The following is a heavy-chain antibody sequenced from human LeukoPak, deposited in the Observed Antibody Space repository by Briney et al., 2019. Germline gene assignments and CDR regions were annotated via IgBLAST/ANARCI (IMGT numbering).Heavy chain of an antibody. CDR3: ARDLNGPSFY. D-gene: IGHD2-8*01. CDR1: GFTFSNYW. V-gene: IGHV3-7*01. Sequence: GGSLRLSCAASGFTFSNYWMSWVRQAPGKGLEWVINIKPDGGEIYFVDSVKGRFTISRDNAENSLYLQMNSLRVDDTAVYYCARDLNGPSFYWGQGTLVTVSS. CDR2: IKPDGGEI. J-gene: IGHJ4*02.